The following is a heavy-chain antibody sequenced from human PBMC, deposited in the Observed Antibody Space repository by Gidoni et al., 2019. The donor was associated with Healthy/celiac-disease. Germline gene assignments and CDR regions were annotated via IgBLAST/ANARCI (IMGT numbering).Heavy chain of an antibody. J-gene: IGHJ5*02. Sequence: ELQLLESGGGLVQPEGSLMLSCAASGFPFSSYAMRWVRQAPGKGLEWVSAISGSGGRTYYEDSVKGRFTISRENSQNTLYLQMNSLRAEDTAVYYCAKLRTRSVGWFDPWGQGTLVTVSS. D-gene: IGHD3-3*01. V-gene: IGHV3-23*01. CDR2: ISGSGGRT. CDR3: AKLRTRSVGWFDP. CDR1: GFPFSSYA.